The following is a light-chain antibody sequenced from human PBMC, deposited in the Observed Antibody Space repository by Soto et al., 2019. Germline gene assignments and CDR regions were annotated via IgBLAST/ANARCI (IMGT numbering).Light chain of an antibody. CDR3: AAWDDTLGGPV. CDR2: RDN. V-gene: IGLV1-47*01. CDR1: SSNIGSNF. J-gene: IGLJ3*02. Sequence: QSVLTQSPSASGTPGQWATIACSGSSSNIGSNFVYWYQQLPGTAPKFLIHRDNQRPSGVPDRFSGSKSGTSVSLAISGLRSEDEAVYYCAAWDDTLGGPVFGGGTKVTVL.